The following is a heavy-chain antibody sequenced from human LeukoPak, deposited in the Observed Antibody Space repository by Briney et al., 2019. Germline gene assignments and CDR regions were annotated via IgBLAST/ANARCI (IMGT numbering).Heavy chain of an antibody. CDR3: AKEWELLGFDY. J-gene: IGHJ4*02. CDR2: IRWNSGSI. Sequence: GRSLRLSCAASGFTFDDYAMHWVRQAPGKGLEWVSGIRWNSGSIGYAGSVKGRFTISRDNAKNSLYLQMNSLRAEDTALYYCAKEWELLGFDYWGQGTLVTVSS. D-gene: IGHD1-26*01. V-gene: IGHV3-9*01. CDR1: GFTFDDYA.